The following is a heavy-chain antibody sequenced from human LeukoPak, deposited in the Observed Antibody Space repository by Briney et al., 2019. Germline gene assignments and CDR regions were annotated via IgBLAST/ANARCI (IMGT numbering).Heavy chain of an antibody. V-gene: IGHV3-20*04. D-gene: IGHD3-10*01. CDR3: ARTYYYGSGSYSRPYYFDY. CDR2: INWNGGST. CDR1: GFTFDDYG. Sequence: TGGSLRLSCAASGFTFDDYGMSWVRQAPGKGLEWVSGINWNGGSTGYADSVKGRFTISRDNAKNSLYLQMNSLRAEDTALYYCARTYYYGSGSYSRPYYFDYWGQGTPVTVSS. J-gene: IGHJ4*02.